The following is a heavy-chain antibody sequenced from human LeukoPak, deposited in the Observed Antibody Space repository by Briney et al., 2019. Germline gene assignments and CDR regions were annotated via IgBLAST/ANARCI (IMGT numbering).Heavy chain of an antibody. J-gene: IGHJ4*02. CDR1: GFTFADYA. Sequence: GRSLRLSCAASGFTFADYAMHWVRQAPGKGLEWVSGISWNSGSIGYADSVKGRFTISRDNAKNSLYLQMNSLRAEDTALYYCAKDRGADSSGYFWGVDYWGQGTLVTVSS. V-gene: IGHV3-9*01. CDR2: ISWNSGSI. D-gene: IGHD3-22*01. CDR3: AKDRGADSSGYFWGVDY.